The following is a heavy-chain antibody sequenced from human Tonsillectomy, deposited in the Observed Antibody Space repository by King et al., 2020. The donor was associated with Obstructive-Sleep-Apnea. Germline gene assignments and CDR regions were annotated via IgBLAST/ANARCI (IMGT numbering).Heavy chain of an antibody. CDR2: ISSSSGTI. CDR1: GFSFSSYS. V-gene: IGHV3-48*04. Sequence: VQLVESGGGVVQPGGSLRLSCAASGFSFSSYSMDWVRQAPGKGLEWVSYISSSSGTIYYADSVKGRFTISRDNAKSSLYLQMNSLRAEDTAVYYCAGMTQTDAFDIWGQGTMVTVSS. CDR3: AGMTQTDAFDI. J-gene: IGHJ3*02.